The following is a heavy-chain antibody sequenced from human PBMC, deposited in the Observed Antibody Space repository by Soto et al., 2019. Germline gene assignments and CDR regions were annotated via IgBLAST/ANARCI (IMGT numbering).Heavy chain of an antibody. V-gene: IGHV3-21*01. J-gene: IGHJ4*02. CDR1: GFTFSSYS. D-gene: IGHD2-15*01. CDR3: ARSYCSGGSCYSQFGY. Sequence: GGSLRLSCAASGFTFSSYSMNWVRQAPGKGLEWVSSISSSSSYIYYADSVKGRFTISRDNAKNSLYLQMNSLRDEDTAVYYCARSYCSGGSCYSQFGYWGQGTLVTVSS. CDR2: ISSSSSYI.